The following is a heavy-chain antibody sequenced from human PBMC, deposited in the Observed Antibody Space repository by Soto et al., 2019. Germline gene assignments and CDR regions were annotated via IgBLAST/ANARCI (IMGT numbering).Heavy chain of an antibody. J-gene: IGHJ3*02. CDR1: GCTFTSYA. CDR3: ARDQVATIWGAFDI. D-gene: IGHD5-12*01. Sequence: SVNVSCKASGCTFTSYAISWVRQAPGQGLEWMGGIIPIFGTANYAQKFQGRVTITADESTSTAYMELSSLRSEDTAVYYCARDQVATIWGAFDIWGQGTMVTVSS. CDR2: IIPIFGTA. V-gene: IGHV1-69*13.